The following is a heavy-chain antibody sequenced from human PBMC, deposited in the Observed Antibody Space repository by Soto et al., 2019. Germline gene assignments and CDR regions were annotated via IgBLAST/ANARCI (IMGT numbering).Heavy chain of an antibody. V-gene: IGHV3-11*01. CDR2: ISGTGSSK. CDR3: VRVSTAX. CDR1: GFPFRDRY. Sequence: PGGSLRVSFAASGFPFRDRYMSWIRQDPGKGLEVVEYISGTGSSKAQADSVKGRFTISRDNAKNSVYLQMNGLRVEDTAVYYCVRVSTAXWGQVTTFTVS. J-gene: IGHJ6*02. D-gene: IGHD2-21*02.